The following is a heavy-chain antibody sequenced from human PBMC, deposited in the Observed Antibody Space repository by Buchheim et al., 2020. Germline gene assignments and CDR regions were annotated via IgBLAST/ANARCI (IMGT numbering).Heavy chain of an antibody. CDR2: ISYDGSNK. V-gene: IGHV3-30-3*01. CDR1: GFTFSSYA. D-gene: IGHD3-9*01. Sequence: QVQLVESGGGVVQPGRSLRLSCAASGFTFSSYAMHWVRQAPGKGLEWVAVISYDGSNKYYADSVKGRFTISRDNSKNTLYLQMNSLRAEDTAVYYCARTYYDILTGYYVPNYYYYGMDVWGQGTT. J-gene: IGHJ6*02. CDR3: ARTYYDILTGYYVPNYYYYGMDV.